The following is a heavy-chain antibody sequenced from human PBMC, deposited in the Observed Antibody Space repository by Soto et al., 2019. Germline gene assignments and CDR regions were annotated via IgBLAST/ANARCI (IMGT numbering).Heavy chain of an antibody. V-gene: IGHV3-23*01. CDR3: AKGGAEMLGYYYYFVMDV. CDR2: ISSRGGST. Sequence: VQLLESGGGMVQPGGSLRLSCGASGFAFGTYAMNWVRQAPGKGLEWVSGISSRGGSTFHADSVQGRFIISRDNSKNTLYLQMDNLRVEDTAIYYCAKGGAEMLGYYYYFVMDVWGQGTTVSVSS. CDR1: GFAFGTYA. D-gene: IGHD2-8*01. J-gene: IGHJ6*02.